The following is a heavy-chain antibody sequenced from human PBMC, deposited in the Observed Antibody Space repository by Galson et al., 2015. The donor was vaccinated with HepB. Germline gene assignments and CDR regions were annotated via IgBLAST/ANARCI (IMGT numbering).Heavy chain of an antibody. Sequence: CKASGYTFSNYGINWVRRAPGQGLEWMGWISAYNGDTKYAQEHQGRVTLTTDTSTSTAYMELRSLRSDDTAVYYCATNFYDSGSPPAYYYYAMDVWGPGTTVTVSS. D-gene: IGHD3-10*01. V-gene: IGHV1-18*01. CDR2: ISAYNGDT. CDR3: ATNFYDSGSPPAYYYYAMDV. J-gene: IGHJ6*02. CDR1: GYTFSNYG.